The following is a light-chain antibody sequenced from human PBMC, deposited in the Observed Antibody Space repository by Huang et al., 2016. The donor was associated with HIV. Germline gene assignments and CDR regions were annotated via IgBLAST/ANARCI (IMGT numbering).Light chain of an antibody. CDR1: QSVGST. CDR2: GAS. J-gene: IGKJ2*01. CDR3: QQYYKWYT. Sequence: IVMTQSPGTLSVSPGERATLSCRASQSVGSTLAWYQQKPGQSPRLLIYGASTRATGIPARFSGGGSGTEFTLTISSLQSEDFAVYYCQQYYKWYTFGQGTKLEIK. V-gene: IGKV3-15*01.